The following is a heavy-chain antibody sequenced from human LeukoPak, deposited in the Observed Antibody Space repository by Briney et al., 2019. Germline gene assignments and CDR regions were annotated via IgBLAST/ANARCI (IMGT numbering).Heavy chain of an antibody. CDR1: GFTFSSCG. D-gene: IGHD3-10*01. CDR3: ARDSGSYYSTFDY. Sequence: GGSLRLSCAASGFTFSSCGMHWVRQAPGKGLEWVAVISYDGSNKYYADSVKGRFTISRDNSKNTLYLQMNSLRAEDTAVYYCARDSGSYYSTFDYWGQGTLVTVSS. CDR2: ISYDGSNK. J-gene: IGHJ4*02. V-gene: IGHV3-30*03.